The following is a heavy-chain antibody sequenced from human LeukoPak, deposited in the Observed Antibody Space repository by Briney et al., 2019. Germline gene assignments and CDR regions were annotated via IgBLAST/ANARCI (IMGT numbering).Heavy chain of an antibody. CDR2: ISTSGNT. CDR1: GDSINSGNYY. J-gene: IGHJ4*02. V-gene: IGHV4-61*02. Sequence: SETLSLTCTVSGDSINSGNYYWSWIRQPAGTGLEWIGRISTSGNTYYNPSLKSRVTISVDASKNQFSLKLRSVTAADTAVYYCARASFFGCFDCWGQGTLVTVSS. CDR3: ARASFFGCFDC. D-gene: IGHD3-3*01.